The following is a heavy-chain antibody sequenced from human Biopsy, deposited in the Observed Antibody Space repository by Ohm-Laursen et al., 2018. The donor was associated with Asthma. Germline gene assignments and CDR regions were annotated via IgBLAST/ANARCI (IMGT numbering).Heavy chain of an antibody. Sequence: PSQTLSLTCTVSGVSIRSYYWTWIRQPPGKGLEWIGNIHYSGSTYSSPSLKSRVTISVDTSKKQISLRLSSVIAADTAVYYCAGFCSGGNCPDHWGQGTLVTVSS. V-gene: IGHV4-59*01. D-gene: IGHD2-15*01. CDR3: AGFCSGGNCPDH. J-gene: IGHJ4*02. CDR1: GVSIRSYY. CDR2: IHYSGST.